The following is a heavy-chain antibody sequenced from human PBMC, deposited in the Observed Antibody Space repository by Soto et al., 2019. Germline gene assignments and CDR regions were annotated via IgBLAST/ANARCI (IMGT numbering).Heavy chain of an antibody. J-gene: IGHJ6*02. D-gene: IGHD1-26*01. CDR1: GYTFTSYF. Sequence: ASVKVSCKASGYTFTSYFMHWVRQAPGQGLEWMGIINPSGGTTTYAQKFQGRVTMTRDTSTSTVYMELSSLRSEDTAVYYCARALGGRVGATDYPGRGVWGHGTRV. V-gene: IGHV1-46*01. CDR3: ARALGGRVGATDYPGRGV. CDR2: INPSGGTT.